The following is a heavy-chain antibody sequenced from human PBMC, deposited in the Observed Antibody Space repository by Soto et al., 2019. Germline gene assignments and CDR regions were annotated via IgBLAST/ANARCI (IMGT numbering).Heavy chain of an antibody. CDR3: ARDAGYSVNDY. Sequence: GGSLRLSCAASGFTFSTYWMHWVRQAPGKGLVWVSRISSDGSTTTYADSVKGRFTISRDNAKNTLYLQMNSLRGEDTAVYYCARDAGYSVNDYWGQGTLVTVSS. J-gene: IGHJ4*02. CDR1: GFTFSTYW. CDR2: ISSDGSTT. D-gene: IGHD3-22*01. V-gene: IGHV3-74*01.